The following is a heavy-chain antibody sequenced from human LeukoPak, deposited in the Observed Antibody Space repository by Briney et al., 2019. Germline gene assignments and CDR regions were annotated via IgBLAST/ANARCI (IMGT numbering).Heavy chain of an antibody. V-gene: IGHV1-18*01. Sequence: GASAKVSCKASGYTFTSYGISWVRQAPGQGLEWMGWISAYNGNTNYAQKLQGRVTMTTDTSTSTAYMELRSLRSDDTAVYYCAREERFGELIQIDYWGQGTLVTVSS. D-gene: IGHD3-10*01. J-gene: IGHJ4*02. CDR1: GYTFTSYG. CDR2: ISAYNGNT. CDR3: AREERFGELIQIDY.